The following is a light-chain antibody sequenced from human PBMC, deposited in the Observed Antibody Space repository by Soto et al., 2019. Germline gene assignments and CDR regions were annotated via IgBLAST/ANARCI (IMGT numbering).Light chain of an antibody. Sequence: QSALTQPPSASGSPGQSVTISCTGTSSDVGGYNYVSWYQQHPGQAPKLMIYEVSKRPSGVPDRFSGSKSGNTASLTVSGLQAEDEADYYCSSYAGSNNRVFGTGTKVTAL. CDR3: SSYAGSNNRV. J-gene: IGLJ1*01. V-gene: IGLV2-8*01. CDR1: SSDVGGYNY. CDR2: EVS.